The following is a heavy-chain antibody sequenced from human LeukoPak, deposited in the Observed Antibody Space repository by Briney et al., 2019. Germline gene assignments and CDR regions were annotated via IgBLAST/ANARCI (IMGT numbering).Heavy chain of an antibody. Sequence: GESLKISCKGSGYSFTSYWIGWVRQMPGKGLEWMGIIYPGDSDTRYSPSFQGQVTISADKSISTAYLQWSSLRAEDTAVYYCARDHNYYDSSGYYPAYYYYYGMTSGAKGPRSPSP. D-gene: IGHD3-22*01. CDR3: ARDHNYYDSSGYYPAYYYYYGMTS. CDR2: IYPGDSDT. J-gene: IGHJ6*02. V-gene: IGHV5-51*01. CDR1: GYSFTSYW.